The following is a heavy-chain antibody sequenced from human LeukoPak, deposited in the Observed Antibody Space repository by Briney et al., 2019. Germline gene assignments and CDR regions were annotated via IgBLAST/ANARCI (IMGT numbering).Heavy chain of an antibody. CDR1: GGSFSGYY. D-gene: IGHD4-11*01. J-gene: IGHJ4*02. V-gene: IGHV4-34*01. Sequence: SETLSLTCAVYGGSFSGYYWSWIRQPPGKGLEWIGEINHSGSTNYNPSLKSRATISVDTSKNQFSLKLSSVTAADTAVYYCARGRAVTTSRYFDYWGQGTLVTVSS. CDR3: ARGRAVTTSRYFDY. CDR2: INHSGST.